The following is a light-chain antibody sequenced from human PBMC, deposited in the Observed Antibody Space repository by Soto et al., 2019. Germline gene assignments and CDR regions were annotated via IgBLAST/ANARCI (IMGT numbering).Light chain of an antibody. CDR3: LQYHNLWA. CDR1: QSISSY. V-gene: IGKV1-39*01. Sequence: DLQMTQSPSSLSASVGDRVTITCRASQSISSYLNWYQQKPGKAPKLLIYAASSLQSGVPSRFSGSGSGTDFTLTISSLQSEDFAVYSCLQYHNLWAFGQGTKVDNK. J-gene: IGKJ1*01. CDR2: AAS.